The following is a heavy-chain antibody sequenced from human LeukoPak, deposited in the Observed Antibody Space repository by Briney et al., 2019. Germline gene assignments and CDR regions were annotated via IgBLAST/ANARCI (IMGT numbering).Heavy chain of an antibody. D-gene: IGHD3-3*01. J-gene: IGHJ5*02. CDR2: IYWNDDK. CDR1: GFSLSTSGVG. CDR3: AHTCLEWLLFTGESTVTFDP. Sequence: SGPTLVKPTQTLTLTCTFSGFSLSTSGVGVGWIRQPPGKALEWLALIYWNDDKRYSPSLKSRLTITKDTSKNQVVLTMTNMDPVDTATYYCAHTCLEWLLFTGESTVTFDPWGQGTLVTVSS. V-gene: IGHV2-5*01.